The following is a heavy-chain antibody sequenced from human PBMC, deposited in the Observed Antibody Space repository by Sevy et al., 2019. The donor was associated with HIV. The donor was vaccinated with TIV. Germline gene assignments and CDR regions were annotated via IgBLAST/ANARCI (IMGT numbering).Heavy chain of an antibody. V-gene: IGHV4-59*01. CDR2: IYYNGRT. CDR1: VDSISGYY. Sequence: SETLSLTCTVFVDSISGYYWSWIRQSPGKGLQWIGYIYYNGRTNYDPSLKSRVTISTDTSKNQFSLKLSSVTAADTAIYYCARAAANYYYAMDVWGQGTTVTVSS. J-gene: IGHJ6*02. CDR3: ARAAANYYYAMDV.